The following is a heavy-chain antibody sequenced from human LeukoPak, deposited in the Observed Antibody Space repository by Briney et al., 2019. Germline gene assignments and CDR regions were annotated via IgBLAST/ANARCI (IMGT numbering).Heavy chain of an antibody. J-gene: IGHJ4*02. D-gene: IGHD1-1*01. Sequence: ASVKVSCKASGYTFTSYDINWVRQATGQGLEWMGWMNPNSGNTGYAQKFQGRVTMTRNTSISTAYMELSSLRSEDTAVYYCARGRIRGTIFDYWGQGTLVTVSS. CDR1: GYTFTSYD. V-gene: IGHV1-8*01. CDR2: MNPNSGNT. CDR3: ARGRIRGTIFDY.